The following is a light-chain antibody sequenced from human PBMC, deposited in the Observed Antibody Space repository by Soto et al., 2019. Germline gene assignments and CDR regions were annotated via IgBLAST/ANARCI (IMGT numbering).Light chain of an antibody. CDR1: QTIIRY. CDR3: QQSYSTPWT. V-gene: IGKV1-39*01. CDR2: AAS. J-gene: IGKJ1*01. Sequence: DIQMTQSPSSLSASVGDRVSITCRASQTIIRYLSWYQQKPGKAPKLLISAASSLQSGVSSRFTGSRSGTDFALTISSLQSDDFATYYCQQSYSTPWTFGLGTKLDIK.